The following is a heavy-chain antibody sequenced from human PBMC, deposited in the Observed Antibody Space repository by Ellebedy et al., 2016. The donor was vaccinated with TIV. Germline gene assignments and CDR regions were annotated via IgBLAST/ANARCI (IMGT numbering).Heavy chain of an antibody. CDR1: GFTFSSYS. D-gene: IGHD2-2*01. CDR2: ISSSSSYI. J-gene: IGHJ3*02. CDR3: ARDHFPYQPLLPHDAFDI. V-gene: IGHV3-21*01. Sequence: GESLKISXAASGFTFSSYSMNWVRQAPGKGLEWVSSISSSSSYIYYADSVKGRFTISRDNAKNSLYLQMNSLRAEDTAVYYCARDHFPYQPLLPHDAFDIWGQGTMVTVSS.